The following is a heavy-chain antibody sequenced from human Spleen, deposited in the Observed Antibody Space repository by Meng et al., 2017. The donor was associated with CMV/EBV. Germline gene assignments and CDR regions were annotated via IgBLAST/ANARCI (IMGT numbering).Heavy chain of an antibody. D-gene: IGHD1-26*01. CDR3: ARQPGIVGARFNY. CDR1: GYRFASYW. V-gene: IGHV5-51*01. CDR2: IYPGDSDT. Sequence: GGSLRLSCKGSGYRFASYWIGWVRQMPGKGLEWMGIIYPGDSDTRYSSSFQGQVTISADKSISTAYLQWSSLKASDTAMYYCARQPGIVGARFNYWGQGTLVTVSS. J-gene: IGHJ4*02.